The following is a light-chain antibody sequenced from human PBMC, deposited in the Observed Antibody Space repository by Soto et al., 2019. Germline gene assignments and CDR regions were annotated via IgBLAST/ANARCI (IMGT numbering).Light chain of an antibody. V-gene: IGKV3-11*01. CDR1: QSVSSY. CDR3: QQRFNWPRFT. Sequence: EIVLTQSPATLSLSPGERATLSCRASQSVSSYLAWYQQKPGQAPRLLIYDASNRATGIPARFSGGGSGTDFTLTVSRLEPADFAVYYCQQRFNWPRFTFGQGTKLEIK. CDR2: DAS. J-gene: IGKJ2*01.